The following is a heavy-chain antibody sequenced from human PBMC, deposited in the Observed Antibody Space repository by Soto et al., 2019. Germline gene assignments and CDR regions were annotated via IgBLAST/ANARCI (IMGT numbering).Heavy chain of an antibody. V-gene: IGHV2-5*02. Sequence: GPTLVNPTQTLTLTCTFSGFSLRTSGVGVGWIRQPPGKAPECLALIYWDDDKRYSPSLKSRLTISKDTSKNQVVLTLANMDPVDTATYYCAHRRQRNTDWDGETFDYWGQGTLVTVSS. D-gene: IGHD3-9*01. CDR2: IYWDDDK. CDR1: GFSLRTSGVG. CDR3: AHRRQRNTDWDGETFDY. J-gene: IGHJ4*02.